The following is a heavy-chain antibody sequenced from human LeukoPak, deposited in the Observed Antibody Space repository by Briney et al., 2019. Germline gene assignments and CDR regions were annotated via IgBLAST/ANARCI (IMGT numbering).Heavy chain of an antibody. Sequence: SETLSLTCTVSGGSISSYYWSWIRQPPGKGLEWIGYIYYSGSTNYNPSLKSRVTISVDTSKNQFSLKLSPVTAADTAVYYCARSPVGIAVAVSTSYYFDYWGQGTLVTVSS. D-gene: IGHD6-19*01. J-gene: IGHJ4*02. CDR2: IYYSGST. CDR1: GGSISSYY. V-gene: IGHV4-59*01. CDR3: ARSPVGIAVAVSTSYYFDY.